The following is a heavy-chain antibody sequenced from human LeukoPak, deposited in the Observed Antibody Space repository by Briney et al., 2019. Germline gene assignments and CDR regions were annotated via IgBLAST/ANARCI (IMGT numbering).Heavy chain of an antibody. CDR1: GYSFTSYW. CDR3: TRLGGGDAFDI. Sequence: GESLKISFRGSGYSFTSYWIGWVRQMPGKGLEWGGRIRGKANGYTTAYGASMKGRFTISRDDSKRTAYVQMNSLKIEDTAVYYCTRLGGGDAFDIWDPGTMVTVSS. J-gene: IGHJ3*02. V-gene: IGHV3-73*01. CDR2: IRGKANGYTT.